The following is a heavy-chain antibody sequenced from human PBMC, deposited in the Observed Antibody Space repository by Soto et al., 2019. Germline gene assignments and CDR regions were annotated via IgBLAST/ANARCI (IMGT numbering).Heavy chain of an antibody. CDR3: ARNPRDSSGWYDPYYYYGMDV. Sequence: QVQLQESGPGLVKPSQTLSLTCTVSGGSISSGGYYWSWIRQHPGKGLEWIGYIYYSGSTYYNPSLKSRVTISVDTSKNQFSLKLTSVTAADTAVYYCARNPRDSSGWYDPYYYYGMDVWGQGTTVTVSS. CDR1: GGSISSGGYY. D-gene: IGHD6-19*01. CDR2: IYYSGST. V-gene: IGHV4-31*03. J-gene: IGHJ6*02.